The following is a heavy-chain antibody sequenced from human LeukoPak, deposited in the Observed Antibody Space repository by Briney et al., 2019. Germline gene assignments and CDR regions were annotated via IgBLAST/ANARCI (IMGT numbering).Heavy chain of an antibody. CDR1: GGSISSSSSY. CDR2: IYYSGST. J-gene: IGHJ4*02. CDR3: ARVGPPQFYFDY. V-gene: IGHV4-39*07. Sequence: SETLSLTCTVSGGSISSSSSYWGWIRQPPGKGLEWIGSIYYSGSTYYNPSLKSRVTISVDTSKNQFSLKLSSVTAADTAVYYCARVGPPQFYFDYWGQGTLVTVSS.